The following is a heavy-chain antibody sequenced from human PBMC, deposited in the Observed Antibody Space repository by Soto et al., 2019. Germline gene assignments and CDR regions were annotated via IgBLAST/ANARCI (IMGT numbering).Heavy chain of an antibody. D-gene: IGHD6-13*01. J-gene: IGHJ5*02. CDR3: ARESSRDQNWLDP. V-gene: IGHV4-38-2*02. CDR2: IYHSGTT. Sequence: SETLSLTCVVSGFSISSGYYWGWIRQPPGKGLEWIVSIYHSGTTYYNPSLKSRVTISVDTPKNQFSLNLNSVTAADTAIYYCARESSRDQNWLDPWGQGTLVTVSS. CDR1: GFSISSGYY.